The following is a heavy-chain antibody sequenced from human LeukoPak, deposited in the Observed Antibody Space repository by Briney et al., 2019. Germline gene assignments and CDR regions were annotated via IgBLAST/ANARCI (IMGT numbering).Heavy chain of an antibody. CDR2: SSGYNGNT. CDR3: AREYCSTTRCYMADY. J-gene: IGHJ4*02. Sequence: ASVKVSCKASGYRFTSYGISWVRQAPGQGLEWMGWSSGYNGNTNYAQKLQGRVTMTTDTSTSTAYMELRSLRSDDTAVYYCAREYCSTTRCYMADYWGQGTLVTVSS. CDR1: GYRFTSYG. V-gene: IGHV1-18*01. D-gene: IGHD2-2*01.